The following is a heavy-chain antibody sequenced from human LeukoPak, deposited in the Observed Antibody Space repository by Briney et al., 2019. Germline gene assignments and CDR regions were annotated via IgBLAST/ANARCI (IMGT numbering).Heavy chain of an antibody. D-gene: IGHD1-26*01. Sequence: ASVKVSCKASGYTFTSYGISWVRQAPGQGLEWMGWISAYNGDTNYAQKLQGRVTITTDTSTSTAYMELRSLRSDDTAVFYCARDLVDGVGAPGAYWGQGALVTVSS. CDR3: ARDLVDGVGAPGAY. J-gene: IGHJ4*02. V-gene: IGHV1-18*01. CDR1: GYTFTSYG. CDR2: ISAYNGDT.